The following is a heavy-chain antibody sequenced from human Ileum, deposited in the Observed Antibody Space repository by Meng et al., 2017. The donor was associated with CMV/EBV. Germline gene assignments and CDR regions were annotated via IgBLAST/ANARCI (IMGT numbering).Heavy chain of an antibody. V-gene: IGHV1-2*06. D-gene: IGHD6-19*01. CDR2: ISPKTGDT. Sequence: GYTFTGYYLHWVRQAPGQGFEWMGRISPKTGDTLFAQKFQGRVTLTTDTSVNTAYMELTSLRSDDSAVYYCARVTTAYSSHWYKYFDYWGQGTLVTSPQ. CDR1: GYTFTGYY. CDR3: ARVTTAYSSHWYKYFDY. J-gene: IGHJ4*02.